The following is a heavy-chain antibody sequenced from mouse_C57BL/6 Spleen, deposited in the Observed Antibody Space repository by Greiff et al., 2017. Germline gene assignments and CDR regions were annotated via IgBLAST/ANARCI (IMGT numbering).Heavy chain of an antibody. V-gene: IGHV1-55*01. CDR1: GYTFTSYW. CDR2: IYPGSGST. CDR3: ASNYYGSSYCDY. J-gene: IGHJ2*01. Sequence: QVQLQQPGAELVKPGASVKMSCKASGYTFTSYWITWVNQRPGQGLEWIGDIYPGSGSTNYNEKFKSKATLTVDTSSSTAYMQLSSLTSEDSAVYYCASNYYGSSYCDYWGQGTTLTVSS. D-gene: IGHD1-1*01.